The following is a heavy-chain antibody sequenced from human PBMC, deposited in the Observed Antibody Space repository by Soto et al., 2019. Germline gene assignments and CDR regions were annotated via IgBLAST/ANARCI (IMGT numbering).Heavy chain of an antibody. Sequence: GGSLRLSCAASGFTFSSYWMSWVRQAPGKGLEWVANIKQDGSEKYLVDSGKGRFNISRSNAKNSLYLQMNSLRAEDTAVYYCARKHLPNIVATISFYYYYYMDVWGKGTTVTVSS. V-gene: IGHV3-7*01. J-gene: IGHJ6*03. CDR3: ARKHLPNIVATISFYYYYYMDV. CDR1: GFTFSSYW. CDR2: IKQDGSEK. D-gene: IGHD5-12*01.